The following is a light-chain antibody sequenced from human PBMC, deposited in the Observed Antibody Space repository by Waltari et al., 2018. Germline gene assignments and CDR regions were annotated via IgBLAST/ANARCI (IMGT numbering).Light chain of an antibody. CDR3: SSRNGDNQVV. CDR2: GKD. CDR1: SLRTSY. V-gene: IGLV3-19*01. J-gene: IGLJ3*02. Sequence: SSELTQDPAVSVPLGQTVRFTCQGDSLRTSYASWYQLKPGQAPGLVIYGKDKRPSGIPDRISGYSSGTTSSLTIAGAQAEDEADYYCSSRNGDNQVVFAGGTKVTVL.